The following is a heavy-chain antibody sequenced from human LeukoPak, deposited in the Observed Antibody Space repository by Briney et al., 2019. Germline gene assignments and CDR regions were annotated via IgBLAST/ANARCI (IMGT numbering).Heavy chain of an antibody. CDR1: GFTFSGYW. CDR2: MNHDGTEK. CDR3: ARGAPEYCRGDSCYDFDS. Sequence: PGGSLRLSCAASGFTFSGYWMHWVRQAPGKGLEWVANMNHDGTEKFYVGSVKGRFTISRDNTKDLLYLQMNSLTAEDTGVYYCARGAPEYCRGDSCYDFDSWGQGTLVPVSP. D-gene: IGHD2-15*01. J-gene: IGHJ4*02. V-gene: IGHV3-7*01.